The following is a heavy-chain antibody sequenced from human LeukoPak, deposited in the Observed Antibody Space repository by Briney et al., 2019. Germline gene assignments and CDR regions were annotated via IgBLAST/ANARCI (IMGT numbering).Heavy chain of an antibody. Sequence: GRSLRLSCAASGFTFDDYAMHWVRQAPGKGLEWVSVISWNSGSIGYADSVKGRFTISRDNAKNSLYLQMNSLRAEDTALYYCAKDTGYDSSGYYDYWGQGTLVTVSS. CDR1: GFTFDDYA. CDR2: ISWNSGSI. V-gene: IGHV3-9*01. J-gene: IGHJ4*02. D-gene: IGHD3-22*01. CDR3: AKDTGYDSSGYYDY.